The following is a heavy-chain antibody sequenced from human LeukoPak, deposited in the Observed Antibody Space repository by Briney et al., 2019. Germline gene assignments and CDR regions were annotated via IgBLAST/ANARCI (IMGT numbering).Heavy chain of an antibody. J-gene: IGHJ4*02. CDR1: GFAFSSYA. Sequence: GGSLRLSCAASGFAFSSYALHWVRQAPGKGLEWVANIKEDGSEKNYVDSVKGRFTISRDNAKNSLSLQVNSLRAEDTAVYYCARSRSGFYEDYWGQGTLVTVSS. V-gene: IGHV3-7*01. D-gene: IGHD3-3*01. CDR3: ARSRSGFYEDY. CDR2: IKEDGSEK.